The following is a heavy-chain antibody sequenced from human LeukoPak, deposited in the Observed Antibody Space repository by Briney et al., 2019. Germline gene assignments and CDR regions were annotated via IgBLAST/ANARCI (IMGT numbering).Heavy chain of an antibody. V-gene: IGHV1-69*04. CDR1: GGSFNSYV. J-gene: IGHJ3*02. CDR3: TREGVYSPDGSGYHRDAFDT. D-gene: IGHD3-22*01. Sequence: SVKVSCKASGGSFNSYVITWVRQAPGQGLEWMGRIIPILNVANFAQKFQGRVTITADKSTNTAHMELSSLRSEDTAVYYCTREGVYSPDGSGYHRDAFDTWGQGTVVTVSS. CDR2: IIPILNVA.